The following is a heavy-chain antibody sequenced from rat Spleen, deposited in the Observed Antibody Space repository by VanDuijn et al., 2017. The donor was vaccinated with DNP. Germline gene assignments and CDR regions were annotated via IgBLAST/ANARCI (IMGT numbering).Heavy chain of an antibody. V-gene: IGHV5-25*01. D-gene: IGHD1-8*01. Sequence: EVQLVESGGGLVQPGRSLKLSCAASGFTFSNYDMAWVRPAPTKGLEWVASISPSGGSTYYRDSVKGRFTVSRDNAKSTLYLQMDSLRSEDTATYYCARLLTTVAYWYFDFWGPGTMVTVSS. CDR1: GFTFSNYD. CDR2: ISPSGGST. J-gene: IGHJ1*01. CDR3: ARLLTTVAYWYFDF.